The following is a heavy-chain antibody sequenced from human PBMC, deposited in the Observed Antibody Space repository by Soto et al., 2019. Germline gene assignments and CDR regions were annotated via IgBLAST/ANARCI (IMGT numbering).Heavy chain of an antibody. CDR1: GDSYSISTYS. Sequence: SETLSLTCTLSGDSYSISTYSWSWIRQPPGKALQWIGFIYQSGVTSYNPSLASRVSISLDRSNNQCSLKLKSVAAADAAVYFCAGMPYTSGLRFDPWGPGTLVTVSS. V-gene: IGHV4-30-2*01. CDR3: AGMPYTSGLRFDP. J-gene: IGHJ5*02. D-gene: IGHD6-19*01. CDR2: IYQSGVT.